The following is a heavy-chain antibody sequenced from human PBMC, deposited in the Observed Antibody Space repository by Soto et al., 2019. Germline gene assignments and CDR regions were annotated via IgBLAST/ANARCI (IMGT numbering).Heavy chain of an antibody. Sequence: QVQLVQSGAEVKKPGASVKVSCKASGYTFTGYYMHWVRQAPGQGLEWMGWINPNRGGTNYAQKLQGWVTMTRDTSISTAYMELSRLRSDDTAVYYCARRRHYDFWSGYYAWPSDDAFDIWGQGTMVTVSS. CDR1: GYTFTGYY. D-gene: IGHD3-3*01. V-gene: IGHV1-2*04. CDR2: INPNRGGT. J-gene: IGHJ3*02. CDR3: ARRRHYDFWSGYYAWPSDDAFDI.